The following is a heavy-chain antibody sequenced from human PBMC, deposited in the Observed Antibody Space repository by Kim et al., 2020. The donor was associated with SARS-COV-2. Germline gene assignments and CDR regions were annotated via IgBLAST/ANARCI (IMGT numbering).Heavy chain of an antibody. CDR3: ARGLRDYYGSGSYYSNWFDP. D-gene: IGHD3-10*01. Sequence: SETLSLTCTVSGGSISSYYWSWIRQPPGKGLEWNGYIYYSGSTNYNPSLKSRVTISVDTSKNQFSLKLSYVTAADTAVYYCARGLRDYYGSGSYYSNWFDPWGQGTLVTVSS. CDR1: GGSISSYY. V-gene: IGHV4-59*01. J-gene: IGHJ5*02. CDR2: IYYSGST.